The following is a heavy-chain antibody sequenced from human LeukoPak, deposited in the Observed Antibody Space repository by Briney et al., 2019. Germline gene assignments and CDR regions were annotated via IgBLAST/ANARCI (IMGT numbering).Heavy chain of an antibody. V-gene: IGHV1-2*02. Sequence: ASVKVSCKASGYTFTGYYMHWVRQAPGQGLEWMGRINPNSGGTNYAQKFQGRVTMTRDTSISTAYMELSRLRSDDTAVYYCARDVEDIVVVPAAFNPNYYYYYYMDVWGKGTTVTVSS. CDR3: ARDVEDIVVVPAAFNPNYYYYYYMDV. CDR2: INPNSGGT. CDR1: GYTFTGYY. J-gene: IGHJ6*03. D-gene: IGHD2-2*01.